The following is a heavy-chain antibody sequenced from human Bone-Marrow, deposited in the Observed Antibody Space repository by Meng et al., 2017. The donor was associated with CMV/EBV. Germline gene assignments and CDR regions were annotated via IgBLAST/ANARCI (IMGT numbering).Heavy chain of an antibody. Sequence: SETLSLTCTVSGGSISSYYWSWIRQPPGKGLEWIGYIYYSGSTNYNPSLKSRVTISVDTSKNQFSLKLSSVTAADTAVYYCAREGSSAFTVTTFDYWGQGTLVTVSS. J-gene: IGHJ4*02. V-gene: IGHV4-59*01. D-gene: IGHD4-17*01. CDR2: IYYSGST. CDR1: GGSISSYY. CDR3: AREGSSAFTVTTFDY.